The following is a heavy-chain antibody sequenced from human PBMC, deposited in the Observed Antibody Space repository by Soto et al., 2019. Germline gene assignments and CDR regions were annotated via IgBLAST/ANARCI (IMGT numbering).Heavy chain of an antibody. CDR1: GGSISSSSYY. Sequence: PSETLSLTCTVSGGSISSSSYYWGWIRQPPGKGLEWIGSIYYSGSTYYNPSLKSRVTISVDTSKNQFSLKLSSVTAADTAVYYCARHNPVEGRNDYWGQGTLVTVSS. J-gene: IGHJ4*02. V-gene: IGHV4-39*01. CDR3: ARHNPVEGRNDY. CDR2: IYYSGST.